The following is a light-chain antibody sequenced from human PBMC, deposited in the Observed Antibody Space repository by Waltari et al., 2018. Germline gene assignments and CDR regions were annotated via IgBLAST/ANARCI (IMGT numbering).Light chain of an antibody. J-gene: IGKJ3*01. Sequence: DIVLTQSPDSLAVSLGERATIHCKSSQRVLYSSNNKNYLSWYQQKPGQPPKLRIYCASTRESGVPDRFTGGGAGTDFTLTISSLQAEDVAVYYCDQHYITPFTFGPGTKVDIK. V-gene: IGKV4-1*01. CDR3: DQHYITPFT. CDR2: CAS. CDR1: QRVLYSSNNKNY.